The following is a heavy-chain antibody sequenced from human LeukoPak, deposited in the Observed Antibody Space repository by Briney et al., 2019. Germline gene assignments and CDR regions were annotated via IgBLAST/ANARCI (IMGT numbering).Heavy chain of an antibody. D-gene: IGHD4-23*01. CDR3: ARENYGGNSGNFDY. Sequence: ASVKVSCKASGYTFTGYYMHWVRQAPGQGLEWMGWISAYNGNTNYAQKLQGRVTMTTDTSTSTAYMELRSLRSDDTAVYYCARENYGGNSGNFDYWGQGTLVTVSS. CDR1: GYTFTGYY. CDR2: ISAYNGNT. V-gene: IGHV1-18*04. J-gene: IGHJ4*02.